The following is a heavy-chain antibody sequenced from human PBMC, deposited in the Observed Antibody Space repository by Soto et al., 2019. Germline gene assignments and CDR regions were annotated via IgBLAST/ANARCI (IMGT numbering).Heavy chain of an antibody. Sequence: GGSLRLSCAASGFTFDDYTMHWVRQAPGKGLEWVSLISWDGGSTYYADSVKGRFTISRDNSKNSLYLQMNSLRTEDTALYYCAKDRAAAGTNYLDYWGQGTLVTVSS. D-gene: IGHD6-13*01. V-gene: IGHV3-43*01. CDR1: GFTFDDYT. CDR2: ISWDGGST. CDR3: AKDRAAAGTNYLDY. J-gene: IGHJ4*02.